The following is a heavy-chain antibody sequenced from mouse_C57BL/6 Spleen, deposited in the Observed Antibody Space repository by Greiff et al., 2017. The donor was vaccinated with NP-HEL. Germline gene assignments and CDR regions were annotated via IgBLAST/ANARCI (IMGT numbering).Heavy chain of an antibody. Sequence: QVQLQQPGAELVMPGASVKLSCKASGYTFTSYWMHWVKQRPGKGLEWIGEIDPSDSYTNSNQKFKGKSTLTVDKSSSTAYMQLSSLTSEDSAVYYCARYGNYRYFDVWGTGTTVTVSS. D-gene: IGHD1-1*01. CDR1: GYTFTSYW. J-gene: IGHJ1*03. CDR3: ARYGNYRYFDV. CDR2: IDPSDSYT. V-gene: IGHV1-69*01.